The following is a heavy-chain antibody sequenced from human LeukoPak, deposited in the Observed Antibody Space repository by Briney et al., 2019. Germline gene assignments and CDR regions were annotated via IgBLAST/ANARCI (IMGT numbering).Heavy chain of an antibody. D-gene: IGHD1-26*01. J-gene: IGHJ6*03. CDR2: ISSSGSTI. Sequence: GGSLRLSCAASGFTFSDYYMSWIRQAPGKGLEWVSYISSSGSTIYYADSVKGRFTISRDNAKNSLYLQMNSPRAEDTAVYYCARLGWELLYYYYYMDVWGKGTTVTISS. V-gene: IGHV3-11*01. CDR3: ARLGWELLYYYYYMDV. CDR1: GFTFSDYY.